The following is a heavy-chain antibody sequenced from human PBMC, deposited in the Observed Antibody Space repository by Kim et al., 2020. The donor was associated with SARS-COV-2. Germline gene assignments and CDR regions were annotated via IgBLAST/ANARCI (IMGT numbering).Heavy chain of an antibody. Sequence: GGSLRLSCAASGFTFSDYAMHWVRQAPGKGLEWVSGISWNGGSKDYADSVKGRFTISRDNSKKTLYLQMNSLRADDTAVYYCAKASGDHSGGVDFWGQGTLVTVSS. CDR1: GFTFSDYA. CDR2: ISWNGGSK. CDR3: AKASGDHSGGVDF. J-gene: IGHJ4*02. V-gene: IGHV3-9*01. D-gene: IGHD2-21*01.